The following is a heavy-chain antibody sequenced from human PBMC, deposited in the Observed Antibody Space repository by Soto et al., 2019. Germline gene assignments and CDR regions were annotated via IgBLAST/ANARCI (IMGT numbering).Heavy chain of an antibody. CDR1: GFTFRKFW. D-gene: IGHD2-8*01. J-gene: IGHJ1*01. Sequence: EVQLVQSGGGLAQPGKSLRLSCAASGFTFRKFWMHWVRQVPGKGPVWVSYISSDGTTTDYAEFVKGRFTISRDNAKDTLYLQMDSLRAEDTAVYYCSIQDCTNDVCLEAAVTVGGALESWGQGTLVTVSS. CDR3: SIQDCTNDVCLEAAVTVGGALES. CDR2: ISSDGTTT. V-gene: IGHV3-74*01.